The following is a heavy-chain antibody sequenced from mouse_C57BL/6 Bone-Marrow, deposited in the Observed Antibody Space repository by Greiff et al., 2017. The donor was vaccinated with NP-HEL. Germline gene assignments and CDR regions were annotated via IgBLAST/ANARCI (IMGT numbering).Heavy chain of an antibody. J-gene: IGHJ1*03. CDR2: ISNGGGST. V-gene: IGHV5-12*01. CDR1: GFTFSDYY. CDR3: ARRSYYGSSYWYFDV. Sequence: EVMLVESGGGLVQPGGSLKLSCAASGFTFSDYYMYWVRQTPEKRLEWVAYISNGGGSTYYPDTVKGRFTISRDNAKKTLYLQMSRLKSEDTAMYYCARRSYYGSSYWYFDVWGTGTTVTVSS. D-gene: IGHD1-1*01.